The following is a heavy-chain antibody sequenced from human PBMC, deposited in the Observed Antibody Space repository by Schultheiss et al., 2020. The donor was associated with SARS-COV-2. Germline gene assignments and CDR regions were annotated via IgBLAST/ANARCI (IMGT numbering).Heavy chain of an antibody. J-gene: IGHJ6*03. CDR3: AREFRDRYYYYYMDV. CDR1: GDSVSSGSYY. CDR2: IYHSGST. V-gene: IGHV4-39*07. Sequence: SQTLSLTCPVSGDSVSSGSYYWSWIRQPPGKGLEWIGSIYHSGSTYYNPSLKSRVTMSVDTSKNQFSLKLSPVTAADTAVSYCAREFRDRYYYYYMDVWGKGSTFTVAS.